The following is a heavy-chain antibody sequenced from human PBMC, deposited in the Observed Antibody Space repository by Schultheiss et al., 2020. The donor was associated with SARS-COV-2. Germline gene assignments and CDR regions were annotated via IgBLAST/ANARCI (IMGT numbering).Heavy chain of an antibody. Sequence: SQTLSLTCAVYGGSFSGYYWSWIRQPPGKGLEWIGEINHSGSTNYNPSLKSRVTISVDTSKNQFSLKLSSVTAADTAVYYCASHRTAAAGSGSFDYWGQGTLVTVSS. D-gene: IGHD6-13*01. CDR3: ASHRTAAAGSGSFDY. CDR1: GGSFSGYY. CDR2: INHSGST. V-gene: IGHV4-34*01. J-gene: IGHJ4*02.